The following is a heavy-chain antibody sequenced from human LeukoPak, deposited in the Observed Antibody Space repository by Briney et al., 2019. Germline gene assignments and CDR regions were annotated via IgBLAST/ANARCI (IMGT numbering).Heavy chain of an antibody. CDR1: GFTFSSYA. CDR3: AEEWVVAAKGFDY. CDR2: ISGSGGST. J-gene: IGHJ4*02. Sequence: GGSLRLXCAASGFTFSSYAMSWVRQAPGKELEWVSAISGSGGSTYYADSVKGRFTISRDNSKNTLYLQMNSLRAEDTAVYYCAEEWVVAAKGFDYWGQGTLVTVSS. D-gene: IGHD2-15*01. V-gene: IGHV3-23*01.